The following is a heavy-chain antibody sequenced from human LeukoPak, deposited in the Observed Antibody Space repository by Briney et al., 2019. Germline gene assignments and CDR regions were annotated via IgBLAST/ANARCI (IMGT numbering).Heavy chain of an antibody. Sequence: ASVKVSCKASGYTFTSHYMQWVRLAPGQGLEWMGIINPSGGGTRYAQKLQGRVTMTTDTSTSTAYMELRSLRSDDTAVYYCARASASGMSAFDYWGQGTLVTVSS. CDR2: INPSGGGT. CDR1: GYTFTSHY. J-gene: IGHJ4*02. D-gene: IGHD3-10*01. CDR3: ARASASGMSAFDY. V-gene: IGHV1-46*01.